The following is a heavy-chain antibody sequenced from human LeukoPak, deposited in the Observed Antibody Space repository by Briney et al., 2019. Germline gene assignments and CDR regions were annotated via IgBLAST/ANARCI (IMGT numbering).Heavy chain of an antibody. D-gene: IGHD3-22*01. Sequence: SETLSLTCTVSGGSINNYYWSWVRQPPGEGLEWIAYILYNGGTNYNPSLKTRVTISVDTSKNQFSLRLNSVSATDTAVYYCARFSQYFDTSSHYLDYWGQGILVTVSS. J-gene: IGHJ4*02. V-gene: IGHV4-59*08. CDR3: ARFSQYFDTSSHYLDY. CDR2: ILYNGGT. CDR1: GGSINNYY.